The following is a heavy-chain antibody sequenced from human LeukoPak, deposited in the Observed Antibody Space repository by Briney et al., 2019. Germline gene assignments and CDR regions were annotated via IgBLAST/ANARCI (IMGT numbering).Heavy chain of an antibody. V-gene: IGHV3-23*01. CDR2: ISTGGDDT. Sequence: GASLRLSCAASGFIFSDYTMSWVRQAPGKGLEWVSAISTGGDDTNYADSVKGRFTISRDSSKNTLSLHINSLRAEDTVIYYCARSSRSWGVFDIWGQGTMVTVSS. D-gene: IGHD7-27*01. CDR1: GFIFSDYT. J-gene: IGHJ3*02. CDR3: ARSSRSWGVFDI.